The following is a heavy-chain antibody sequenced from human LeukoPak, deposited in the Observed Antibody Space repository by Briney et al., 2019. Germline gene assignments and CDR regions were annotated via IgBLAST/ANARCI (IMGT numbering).Heavy chain of an antibody. J-gene: IGHJ3*02. CDR2: IIPIFGTA. V-gene: IGHV1-69*06. CDR3: ARGGDAFDI. CDR1: XGTFSSYA. Sequence: XXXXGTFSSYAISWVRQAPGQGLEWMGGIIPIFGTANYAQKFQGRVTITADKSTGTAYMELSSLRSEDTAVYYCARGGDAFDIWGQGTMVTVSS.